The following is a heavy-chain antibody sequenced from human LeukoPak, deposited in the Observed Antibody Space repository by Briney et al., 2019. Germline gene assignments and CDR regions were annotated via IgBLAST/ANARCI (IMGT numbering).Heavy chain of an antibody. CDR3: AREGVTTDY. CDR1: GYSISNGYC. CDR2: MHYSGST. V-gene: IGHV4-38-2*02. J-gene: IGHJ4*02. D-gene: IGHD2-21*02. Sequence: PSETLSLTCAVSGYSISNGYCWGWIRQPPGKGLEWIGLMHYSGSTYYNPSLKSRVTISRDTSKYQFSLNLNSVTAADTAVYYCAREGVTTDYWGQGTLVTVSS.